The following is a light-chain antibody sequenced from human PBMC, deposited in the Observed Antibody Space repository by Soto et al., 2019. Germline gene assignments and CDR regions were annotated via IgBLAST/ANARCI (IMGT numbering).Light chain of an antibody. CDR3: QQYNNWPPGVT. CDR2: GAS. J-gene: IGKJ3*01. CDR1: QSVSSN. Sequence: EIVMTQSPATRSVSPGETATLSCRASQSVSSNLAWYQQKPGQAPSLLIYGASTRATGIPARFSGSGSGTEFTLTISSLQSEDFAVYYCQQYNNWPPGVTFGPGTKVDIK. V-gene: IGKV3-15*01.